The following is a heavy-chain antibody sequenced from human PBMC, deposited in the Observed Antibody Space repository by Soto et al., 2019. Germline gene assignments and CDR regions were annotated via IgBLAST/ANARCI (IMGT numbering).Heavy chain of an antibody. CDR3: ARHRFPSIAVFSASWFAP. V-gene: IGHV3-21*01. J-gene: IGHJ5*02. CDR2: ISSSSSYI. CDR1: GFTFSSYS. Sequence: EVQLVESGGGLVKPGGSLRLSCAASGFTFSSYSMNWVRQAPGTGLEWVSSISSSSSYIYYADSVKGRFTISRDNAKNSLYLQMISGRAEDTAVYYGARHRFPSIAVFSASWFAPWGQGTLVTVAS. D-gene: IGHD6-6*01.